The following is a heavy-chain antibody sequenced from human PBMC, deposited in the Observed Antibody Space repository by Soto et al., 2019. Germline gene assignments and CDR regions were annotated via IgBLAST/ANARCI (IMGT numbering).Heavy chain of an antibody. V-gene: IGHV1-69*12. J-gene: IGHJ6*02. CDR1: GGTFSSYA. CDR2: IIPIFGTA. CDR3: ARGMVRFLVSVRSYGMDV. D-gene: IGHD3-3*01. Sequence: QVQLVQSGAEVKKPGSSVKVSCKASGGTFSSYAISWVRQAPGQGLEWMGGIIPIFGTANYAQKLQGRVTITADESTSTAYMELSSLRSEDTAVYYCARGMVRFLVSVRSYGMDVWGQGTTVTVSS.